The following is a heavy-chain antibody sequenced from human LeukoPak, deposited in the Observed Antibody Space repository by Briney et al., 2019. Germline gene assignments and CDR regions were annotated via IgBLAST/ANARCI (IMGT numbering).Heavy chain of an antibody. Sequence: SETLSLTCTVSGGSIRSYWSWIRQPAGKGLEWIGRIYGSGSTDYNPSLKSRVTISLDTSKNQFSLKLSSVTAADTAVYYCARPGNYYDSSGPIYYWGQGTLVTVSS. D-gene: IGHD3-22*01. CDR2: IYGSGST. CDR1: GGSIRSY. V-gene: IGHV4-4*07. CDR3: ARPGNYYDSSGPIYY. J-gene: IGHJ4*02.